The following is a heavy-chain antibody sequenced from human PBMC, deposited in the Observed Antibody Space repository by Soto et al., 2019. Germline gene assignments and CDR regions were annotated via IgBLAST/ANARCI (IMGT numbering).Heavy chain of an antibody. CDR1: GGSISSYY. V-gene: IGHV4-59*01. CDR3: AREAMYGDYPYYYYYYMDV. D-gene: IGHD4-17*01. CDR2: IYYSGST. Sequence: PSETLSLTCTVSGGSISSYYWSWIRQPPGKGLEWIGYIYYSGSTNYNPSLKSRVTISVDTSKNQFSLKLSSVTAADTAVYYCAREAMYGDYPYYYYYYMDVWGKGTTVTVSS. J-gene: IGHJ6*03.